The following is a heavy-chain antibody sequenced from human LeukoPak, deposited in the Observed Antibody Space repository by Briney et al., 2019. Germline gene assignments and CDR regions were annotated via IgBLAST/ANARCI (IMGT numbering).Heavy chain of an antibody. D-gene: IGHD6-13*01. J-gene: IGHJ4*02. V-gene: IGHV4-34*01. CDR3: ARGGSSSWYDETLFDY. Sequence: PSGTLSLTCAVYGGSFSGYYWSWIRQPPGKGLEWIGEINHSGSTNYNPSLKSRVTISVDTSKNQFSLKLSSVTAADTAVYYCARGGSSSWYDETLFDYWGQGTLVTVSS. CDR1: GGSFSGYY. CDR2: INHSGST.